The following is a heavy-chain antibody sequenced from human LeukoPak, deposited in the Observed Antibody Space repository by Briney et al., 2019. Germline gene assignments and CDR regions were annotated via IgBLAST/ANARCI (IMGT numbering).Heavy chain of an antibody. CDR3: AKDGDDYGDPWYYFYYMDV. CDR1: GFTFSSYA. J-gene: IGHJ6*03. D-gene: IGHD4-17*01. CDR2: ISGSGDSA. V-gene: IGHV3-23*01. Sequence: GGSLRLSCAASGFTFSSYAMSWVRQAPGKGLEWVSAISGSGDSAYYADSVKGRFTISRDNSKNMLYLQMNTLRAEDTAVYYCAKDGDDYGDPWYYFYYMDVWGKGTTVTVSS.